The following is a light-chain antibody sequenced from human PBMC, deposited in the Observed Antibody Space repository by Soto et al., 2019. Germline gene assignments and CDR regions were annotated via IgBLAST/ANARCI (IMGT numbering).Light chain of an antibody. CDR1: SSDVGTYYF. J-gene: IGLJ1*01. CDR2: EGT. CDR3: CSYAGNNIFV. V-gene: IGLV2-23*01. Sequence: QSALTQPASVSGSLGQSITISCTGSSSDVGTYYFVSWYQQHPGKVPKLMIYEGTKWPSGVSDRFSGSKSGNTASMTISGLQAEDEANYYCCSYAGNNIFVFGTGTKLTVL.